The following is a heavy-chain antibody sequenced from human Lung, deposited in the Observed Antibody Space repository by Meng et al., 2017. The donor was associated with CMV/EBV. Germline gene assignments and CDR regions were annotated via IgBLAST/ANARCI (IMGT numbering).Heavy chain of an antibody. V-gene: IGHV5-51*01. Sequence: GGSLRLXCKTSGYTFASHWIGWVRQLPGEDLEWMGMIHCGDSRTIYSPLFQGQVTISVDKSLNTAYPQWNSLQASDTAMYYCARHYDASWFGYWGQGTLVPVSS. D-gene: IGHD2-2*01. CDR1: GYTFASHW. CDR3: ARHYDASWFGY. J-gene: IGHJ4*02. CDR2: IHCGDSRT.